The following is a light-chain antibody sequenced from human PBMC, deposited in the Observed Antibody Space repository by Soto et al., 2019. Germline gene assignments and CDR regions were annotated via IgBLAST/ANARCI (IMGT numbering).Light chain of an antibody. V-gene: IGKV1-5*01. CDR1: QSISIW. CDR3: QQYNSYRT. Sequence: DIQMTQSPSTLSASVGDRGTITCRARQSISIWLAWYQQKPGKAPKLLIYDASTMESGVPSRFSGSGSGTEFTLTISSLQPDDFATYYCQQYNSYRTFGQVTKVDIK. J-gene: IGKJ1*01. CDR2: DAS.